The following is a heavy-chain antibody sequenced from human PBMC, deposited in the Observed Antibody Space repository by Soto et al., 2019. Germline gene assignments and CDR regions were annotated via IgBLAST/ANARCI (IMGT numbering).Heavy chain of an antibody. CDR3: ARVCGGDCHYGMDV. D-gene: IGHD2-21*02. Sequence: QVQLQESGPGLVKPSQTLSLTCTVSGGSISSGGYYWSWIRQHPGKGLEWIGYMYYSGSTTYNPALKSQVTISVDTSKNQFSLKLSSVTAADTTVYYCARVCGGDCHYGMDVWGQGTTVTVSS. CDR2: MYYSGST. J-gene: IGHJ6*02. V-gene: IGHV4-31*01. CDR1: GGSISSGGYY.